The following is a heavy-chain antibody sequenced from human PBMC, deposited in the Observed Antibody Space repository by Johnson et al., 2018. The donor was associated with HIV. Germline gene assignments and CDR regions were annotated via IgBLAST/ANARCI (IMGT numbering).Heavy chain of an antibody. CDR3: ARVPEGDDDAFDI. CDR2: INWSSGNI. J-gene: IGHJ3*02. CDR1: GFTFDDYA. Sequence: VLLVESGGGLVQPGRSLRLSCAASGFTFDDYAMHWVRQAPGKGLEWVSGINWSSGNIDYADSVKGRFTISRDNAKNSLYLQMNSLRAEDTAVYYCARVPEGDDDAFDIWGQGTMVTVSS. D-gene: IGHD2-21*01. V-gene: IGHV3-9*01.